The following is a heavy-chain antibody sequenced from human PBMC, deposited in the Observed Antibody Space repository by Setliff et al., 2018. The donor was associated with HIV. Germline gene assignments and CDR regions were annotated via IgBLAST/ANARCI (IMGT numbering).Heavy chain of an antibody. CDR2: IYTSGST. CDR1: GVSINSHY. V-gene: IGHV4-4*09. Sequence: SQTLSLTCTVSGVSINSHYWSWIRQPPGKGLEWIGYIYTSGSTNFNPSLKSRGTISVDTSKNQFSLKLNSVTAADTAVYYCARHGDYNFWSGYYFDFWGQGTLVTVSS. J-gene: IGHJ4*02. D-gene: IGHD3-3*01. CDR3: ARHGDYNFWSGYYFDF.